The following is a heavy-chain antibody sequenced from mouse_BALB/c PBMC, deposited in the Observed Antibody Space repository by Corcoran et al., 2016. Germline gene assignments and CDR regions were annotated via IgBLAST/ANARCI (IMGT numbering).Heavy chain of an antibody. CDR2: INTYTGEP. D-gene: IGHD1-1*01. Sequence: QIQLVQSGPELKKPGETVKISCKASGYTFTNYGMNWVKQAPGKGLKWMGWINTYTGEPTYADDFKGRFAFSLETSASTAYLQINNLKNEDMATYFCASRRYKNAMDYWGQGTSVTVSS. CDR3: ASRRYKNAMDY. CDR1: GYTFTNYG. J-gene: IGHJ4*01. V-gene: IGHV9-1*02.